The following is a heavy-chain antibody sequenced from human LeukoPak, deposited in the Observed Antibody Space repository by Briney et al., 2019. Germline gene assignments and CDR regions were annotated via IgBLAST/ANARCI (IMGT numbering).Heavy chain of an antibody. J-gene: IGHJ6*03. D-gene: IGHD3-10*01. CDR2: IDHSGKN. CDR1: NGSFSGYS. V-gene: IGHV4-34*01. Sequence: NASETLSLTCAVYNGSFSGYSWTWIRQSPGKGLEWLGEIDHSGKNNYNPSLKSRVSISLDTSKNQFSLHLTSVTAADTAVYYCARERFGELLLGSHRGNYYYYYMDVWGKGTTVTVSS. CDR3: ARERFGELLLGSHRGNYYYYYMDV.